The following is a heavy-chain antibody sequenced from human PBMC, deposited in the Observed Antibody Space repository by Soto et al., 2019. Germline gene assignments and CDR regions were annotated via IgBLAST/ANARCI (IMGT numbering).Heavy chain of an antibody. J-gene: IGHJ4*02. D-gene: IGHD5-18*01. Sequence: EVQLVESGGGLVQPGRSLRLSCAASGFTFDDYAMHWVRQAPGKGLEWVSGISWNSGSIGYADSVKGRFTISRDNAMNFLSLQMNSLKAEDTALHDYFKDSSVTVMASGVFDYWGQGTLVTVSS. CDR3: FKDSSVTVMASGVFDY. CDR1: GFTFDDYA. V-gene: IGHV3-9*01. CDR2: ISWNSGSI.